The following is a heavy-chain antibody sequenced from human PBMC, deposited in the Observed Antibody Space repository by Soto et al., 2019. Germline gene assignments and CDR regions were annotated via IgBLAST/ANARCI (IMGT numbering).Heavy chain of an antibody. V-gene: IGHV4-4*02. J-gene: IGHJ5*02. D-gene: IGHD6-6*01. Sequence: SDPLSLTCAVSAGSISSSNWWSWVRQPPGKGLEWIGEIYHSGSTNYNPSLHSRVSIAVDTTENQFSLKLTSVTAADTSVYYCARGSFSSSSSWFDPWGRGNLVTVSS. CDR1: AGSISSSNW. CDR2: IYHSGST. CDR3: ARGSFSSSSSWFDP.